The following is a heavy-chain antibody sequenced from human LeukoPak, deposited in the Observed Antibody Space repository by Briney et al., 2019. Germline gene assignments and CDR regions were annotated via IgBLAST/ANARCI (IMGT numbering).Heavy chain of an antibody. CDR3: AREAPTVTTSDHWFDP. V-gene: IGHV1-8*01. Sequence: ASVKVSCKASGYTFTSYDINWVRQATGQGLEWMGWMNPNSGNTGYAQKFQGRVTMTRKTSISTAYMELSSMRSEDTAVYYCAREAPTVTTSDHWFDPWGQGTLVTVSS. J-gene: IGHJ5*02. CDR2: MNPNSGNT. CDR1: GYTFTSYD. D-gene: IGHD4-11*01.